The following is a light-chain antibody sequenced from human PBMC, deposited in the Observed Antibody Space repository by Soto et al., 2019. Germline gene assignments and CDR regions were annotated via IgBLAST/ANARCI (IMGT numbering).Light chain of an antibody. Sequence: EIVLTQFPGTLSLAPGERATLSCRASQSLNSGHLAWYQQEPGQAPRLLIYTASTRATGIPDRFVGSGSGTDFTLTISRLEAEDLGVYYCQQYCKLESIFGQGTKVEIK. V-gene: IGKV3-20*01. J-gene: IGKJ2*01. CDR2: TAS. CDR3: QQYCKLESI. CDR1: QSLNSGH.